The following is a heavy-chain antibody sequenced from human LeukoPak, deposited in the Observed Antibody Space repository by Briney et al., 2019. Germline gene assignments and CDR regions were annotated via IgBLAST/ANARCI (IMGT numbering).Heavy chain of an antibody. V-gene: IGHV3-30-3*01. CDR1: GFTFSSYA. Sequence: PGGSLRLSCAASGFTFSSYAMHWVRQAPGKGLEWVAVISYDGSNKYYADSVKGRFTISRDNSKNTLYLQMNSLRAEDTAVYYCARGGVPAAPMNIPNPFDYWGQGTLVTVSS. CDR2: ISYDGSNK. J-gene: IGHJ4*02. CDR3: ARGGVPAAPMNIPNPFDY. D-gene: IGHD2-2*01.